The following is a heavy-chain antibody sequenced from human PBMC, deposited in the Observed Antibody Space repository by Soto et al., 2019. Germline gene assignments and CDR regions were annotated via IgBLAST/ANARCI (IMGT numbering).Heavy chain of an antibody. CDR3: AKATTNGGWFNPFDS. V-gene: IGHV3-23*01. J-gene: IGHJ4*02. D-gene: IGHD6-19*01. CDR2: LSGSGTST. Sequence: GGSLRLSCAASGFSFVNYAMNWVRQAPGKGLEWVSGLSGSGTSTYYADSVKGRFTISRDNSRDTLFLQMNSLTADDTAVYYCAKATTNGGWFNPFDSWGQGALVTVS. CDR1: GFSFVNYA.